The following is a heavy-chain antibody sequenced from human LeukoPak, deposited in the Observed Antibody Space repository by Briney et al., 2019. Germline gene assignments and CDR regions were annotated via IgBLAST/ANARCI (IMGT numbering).Heavy chain of an antibody. CDR1: GYTFTGYY. CDR2: INPNSGGT. D-gene: IGHD6-25*01. J-gene: IGHJ5*02. Sequence: ASVKVSRKASGYTFTGYYMHWVRQAPGQGLEWMGRINPNSGGTNYAQKFQGRVTMTRDTSISTAYMELSRLRSDDTAVYYCARVQGGYSSGFSEPFDPWGQGTLVSVSS. V-gene: IGHV1-2*06. CDR3: ARVQGGYSSGFSEPFDP.